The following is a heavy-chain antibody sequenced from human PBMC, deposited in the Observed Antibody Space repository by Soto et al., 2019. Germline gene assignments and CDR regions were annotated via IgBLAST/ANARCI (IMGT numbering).Heavy chain of an antibody. CDR1: GFTFSSYG. CDR3: ARDGPRLDSSGWVPYYYYGMDV. J-gene: IGHJ6*02. CDR2: IWYDGSNK. Sequence: QVQLVESGGGVVQPGRSLRLSCAASGFTFSSYGMHWVRQAPGKGLEWVAVIWYDGSNKYYADSVKGRFTISRDNSKNTLYLQMNSLRAEDTAVYYCARDGPRLDSSGWVPYYYYGMDVWGQGTTVTVSS. V-gene: IGHV3-33*01. D-gene: IGHD6-19*01.